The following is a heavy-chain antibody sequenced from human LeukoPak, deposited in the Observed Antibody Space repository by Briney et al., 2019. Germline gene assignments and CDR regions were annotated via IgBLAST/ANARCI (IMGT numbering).Heavy chain of an antibody. CDR3: ARFGYCTNGVCFPLLGYYYYGMDV. V-gene: IGHV1-2*02. D-gene: IGHD2-8*01. Sequence: ASVKVSCKTSGYTFTDYYMHWVRQAPGQGLEWMGWINSNTGGRSYAQKFQGRVTMTRDTSISTAYMELSRLRSDDTAVYYCARFGYCTNGVCFPLLGYYYYGMDVWGQGTTVTVSS. CDR1: GYTFTDYY. J-gene: IGHJ6*02. CDR2: INSNTGGR.